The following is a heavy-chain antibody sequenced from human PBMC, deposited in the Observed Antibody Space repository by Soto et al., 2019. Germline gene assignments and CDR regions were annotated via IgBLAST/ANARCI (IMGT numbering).Heavy chain of an antibody. Sequence: QLQLQESGPGLVKPSETLSLTCTVSGGSISSSSYYWGWIRQPPGKGLGWIGSIYYSGRTYYNPSLKSRVTISVDTSKNQFSLKLSSVTAADTAVYYCARHVSHDADIWGQGTMVTVSS. D-gene: IGHD3-3*01. CDR3: ARHVSHDADI. CDR1: GGSISSSSYY. J-gene: IGHJ3*02. V-gene: IGHV4-39*01. CDR2: IYYSGRT.